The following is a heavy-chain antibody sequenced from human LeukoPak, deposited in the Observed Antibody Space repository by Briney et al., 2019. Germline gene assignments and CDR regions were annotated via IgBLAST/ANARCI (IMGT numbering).Heavy chain of an antibody. D-gene: IGHD3-10*01. CDR2: IYHSGST. CDR3: ARLYYYGSGSYPEY. V-gene: IGHV4-38-2*02. Sequence: SETLSLTCTVSGYSISSGYYWGWIRQPPGKGLERIGSIYHSGSTYYNPSLKSRVTVSVDTSKNQFSLKLSSVTAADTAVYYCARLYYYGSGSYPEYWGQGTLVTVSS. CDR1: GYSISSGYY. J-gene: IGHJ4*02.